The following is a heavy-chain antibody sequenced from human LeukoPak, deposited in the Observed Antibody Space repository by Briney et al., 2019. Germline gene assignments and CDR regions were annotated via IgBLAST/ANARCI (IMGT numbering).Heavy chain of an antibody. J-gene: IGHJ4*02. CDR2: IIPIFGTA. CDR1: GGTFSSYA. CDR3: ARGTSVEMATGLDY. Sequence: ASVKVSCKASGGTFSSYAISWVRQAPGQGLEWMGGIIPIFGTANYAQKFQGRVTITADESTSTAYMELSSLRSGDTAVYYRARGTSVEMATGLDYWGQGTLVTVSS. D-gene: IGHD5-24*01. V-gene: IGHV1-69*13.